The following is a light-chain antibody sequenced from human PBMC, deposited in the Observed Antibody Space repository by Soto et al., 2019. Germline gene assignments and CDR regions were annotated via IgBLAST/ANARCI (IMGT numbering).Light chain of an antibody. J-gene: IGKJ1*01. CDR1: PGLRSTF. CDR2: NTS. CDR3: QQYSSAPAWT. Sequence: EIVLTQSPGTLSLSPGERATLSCRAGPGLRSTFSGWYQQRHGQAPRLLIYNTSDRATGIPDRFSGSGSGTDFTLTISRLEPEDFGVHYCQQYSSAPAWTFGQGTKVDIK. V-gene: IGKV3-20*01.